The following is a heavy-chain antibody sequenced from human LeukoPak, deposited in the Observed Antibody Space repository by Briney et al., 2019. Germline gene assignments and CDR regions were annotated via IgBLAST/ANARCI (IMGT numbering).Heavy chain of an antibody. CDR1: GGPISSSTYY. CDR3: SRRLRDRVDY. Sequence: PSETLSLTCTVSGGPISSSTYYWGWIRQPPGKGLEWIGSIYYSGNTYYNPSLKSRVTISVDTSKNQFSLKLSSVTAADTAVYYCSRRLRDRVDYWGQGTLVTVSS. CDR2: IYYSGNT. J-gene: IGHJ4*02. V-gene: IGHV4-39*01. D-gene: IGHD5-12*01.